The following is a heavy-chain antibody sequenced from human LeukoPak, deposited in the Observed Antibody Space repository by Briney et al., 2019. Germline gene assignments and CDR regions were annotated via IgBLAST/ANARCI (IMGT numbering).Heavy chain of an antibody. CDR3: AKDQGLLWFGELLSLDY. Sequence: GGSLRLSCAASGFTFSSYAMSWVRQAPGKGLEWVSAISGSGGSTYYADSVKGRFTISRDNSKNTLYLQTNSLRAEDTAVYYCAKDQGLLWFGELLSLDYWGQGTLVTVSS. D-gene: IGHD3-10*01. V-gene: IGHV3-23*01. CDR1: GFTFSSYA. J-gene: IGHJ4*02. CDR2: ISGSGGST.